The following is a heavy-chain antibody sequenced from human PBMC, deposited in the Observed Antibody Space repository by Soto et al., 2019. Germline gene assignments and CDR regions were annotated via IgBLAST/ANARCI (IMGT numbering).Heavy chain of an antibody. D-gene: IGHD3-10*01. CDR1: GFTFSSYA. CDR3: AKVLSTYGSGSYYKKGPFDY. Sequence: GGSLRLSCAASGFTFSSYAMSWVRQAPGKGLEWVSAISGSGGSTYYADSVKGRFTISRDNSKNTLYLQMNSLRAEDTAVYYCAKVLSTYGSGSYYKKGPFDYWGQGTLVTVSS. CDR2: ISGSGGST. V-gene: IGHV3-23*01. J-gene: IGHJ4*02.